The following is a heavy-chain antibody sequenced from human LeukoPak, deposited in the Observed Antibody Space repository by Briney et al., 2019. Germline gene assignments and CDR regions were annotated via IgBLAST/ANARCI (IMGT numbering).Heavy chain of an antibody. CDR2: IYPGDSDT. Sequence: GESLKIPCKGPGYSFTSYWIGWVRQMPGKGLEWMGIIYPGDSDTRYSPSFQGQVTISADKSISTAYVQWSSLKASDTAMYFCARAIAAAGPSVDHWGQGTLVTVSS. CDR3: ARAIAAAGPSVDH. J-gene: IGHJ4*02. CDR1: GYSFTSYW. V-gene: IGHV5-51*01. D-gene: IGHD6-13*01.